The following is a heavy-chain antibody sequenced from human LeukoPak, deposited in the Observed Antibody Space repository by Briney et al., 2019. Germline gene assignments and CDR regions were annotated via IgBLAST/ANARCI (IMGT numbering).Heavy chain of an antibody. CDR2: ISGSGGST. CDR3: AISDSIALAGASIDY. V-gene: IGHV3-23*01. Sequence: GGSLRLSCAASGFTFSSYVMSWFRQAPGKGLEWVSAISGSGGSTYYADSVKGRFTISRDNSKNTLYLQMNSLRAEDTAVYYCAISDSIALAGASIDYWGQGTLVTVSS. D-gene: IGHD6-19*01. J-gene: IGHJ4*02. CDR1: GFTFSSYV.